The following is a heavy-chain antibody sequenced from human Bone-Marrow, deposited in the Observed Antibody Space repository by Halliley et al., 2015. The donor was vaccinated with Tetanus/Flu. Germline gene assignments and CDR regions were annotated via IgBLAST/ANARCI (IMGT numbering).Heavy chain of an antibody. CDR2: SGGDT. V-gene: IGHV3-53*01. J-gene: IGHJ4*02. CDR3: ARGRSPGWSGSYFDY. Sequence: SGGDTYYANSGKGRFTISRDNSKTTLYLQMNGLRAEDTAVYYGARGRSPGWSGSYFDYWGQGTLVTVSS. D-gene: IGHD2-15*01.